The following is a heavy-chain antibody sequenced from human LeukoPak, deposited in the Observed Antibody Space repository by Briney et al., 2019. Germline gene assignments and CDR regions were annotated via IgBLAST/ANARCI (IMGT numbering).Heavy chain of an antibody. D-gene: IGHD3-9*01. J-gene: IGHJ4*02. CDR3: AKGVGILTGYYTDY. CDR2: IGFDGSDH. Sequence: GGSLRLSCAASGFTFSNYGMHWARQAPGKGLEWVAFIGFDGSDHSYADSVKGRFTISRDNSKNTLYLQMNSPRAEDTAVYYCAKGVGILTGYYTDYWGQGTLVTVSS. CDR1: GFTFSNYG. V-gene: IGHV3-30*02.